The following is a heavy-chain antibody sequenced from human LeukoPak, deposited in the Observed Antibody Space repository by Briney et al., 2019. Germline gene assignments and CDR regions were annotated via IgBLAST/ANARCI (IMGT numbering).Heavy chain of an antibody. J-gene: IGHJ4*02. D-gene: IGHD6-19*01. CDR2: IGGSGDKT. CDR1: GFTLKGKA. Sequence: PGGSLTPSWAASGFTLKGKAISRLGRAPGRGREWVSTIGGSGDKTFYADSVKGRFTISRDNSKNMLHLQMSSLTGEDTALYYCVRRGDASSGWGDHDYWGQGALVTVSS. V-gene: IGHV3-23*01. CDR3: VRRGDASSGWGDHDY.